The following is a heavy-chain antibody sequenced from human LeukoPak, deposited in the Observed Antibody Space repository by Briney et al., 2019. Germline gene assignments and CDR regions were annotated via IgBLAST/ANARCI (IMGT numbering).Heavy chain of an antibody. Sequence: GGSLRLSCAASGFIFSDYWMHWVRQGPGKGLVWVSRIKSDGSSTSYADSVKGRFTISRDSAKNTVYVHMNSLRAEDTAVYYCAKDRGPYGDYVYSYYYYYGMDVWGQGTTVTVSS. D-gene: IGHD4-17*01. CDR3: AKDRGPYGDYVYSYYYYYGMDV. CDR2: IKSDGSST. CDR1: GFIFSDYW. J-gene: IGHJ6*02. V-gene: IGHV3-74*01.